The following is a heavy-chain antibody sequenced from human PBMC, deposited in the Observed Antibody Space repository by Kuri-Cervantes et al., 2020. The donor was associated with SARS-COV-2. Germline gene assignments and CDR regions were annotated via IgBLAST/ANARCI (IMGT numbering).Heavy chain of an antibody. V-gene: IGHV3-43*01. J-gene: IGHJ5*02. CDR2: ISWDGGST. D-gene: IGHD6-19*01. Sequence: GEYLKLSCAASGFTFDDYTMHWVRQAPGKGLEWVSLISWDGGSTYYADSVKGRFTISRDNSKNTLYLQMNSLRAEDTAVYYCAKEGIAVAYNWFDPWGQGTLVTVSS. CDR1: GFTFDDYT. CDR3: AKEGIAVAYNWFDP.